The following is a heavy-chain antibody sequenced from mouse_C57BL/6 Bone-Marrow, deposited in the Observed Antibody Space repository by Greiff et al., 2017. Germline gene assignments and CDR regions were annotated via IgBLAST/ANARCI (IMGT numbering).Heavy chain of an antibody. V-gene: IGHV14-4*01. D-gene: IGHD1-1*01. CDR2: IDPENGDT. Sequence: EVQLQQSGAELVRPGASVKLSCTASGFNIKDDYMHWVKQRPEQGLEWIGWIDPENGDTEYASKFQGKATITADPSSNTAYLQLSSLTSEDTAVYYGTFLRGWFAYWGQGTLVTVSA. CDR3: TFLRGWFAY. J-gene: IGHJ3*01. CDR1: GFNIKDDY.